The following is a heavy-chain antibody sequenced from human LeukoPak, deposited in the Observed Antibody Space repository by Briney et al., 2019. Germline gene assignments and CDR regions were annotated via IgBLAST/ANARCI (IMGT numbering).Heavy chain of an antibody. CDR1: GGSISSGDYY. J-gene: IGHJ5*02. CDR3: ARDLPTLIPGFDP. CDR2: IYYSGST. V-gene: IGHV4-30-4*02. Sequence: SETLSLTCTVSGGSISSGDYYWSWIRQPPGKGLEWIGYIYYSGSTYYNPSLKSRVTISVDTSKNQFSLKLSSVTAADTAVYYCARDLPTLIPGFDPWGQGTLASVSS.